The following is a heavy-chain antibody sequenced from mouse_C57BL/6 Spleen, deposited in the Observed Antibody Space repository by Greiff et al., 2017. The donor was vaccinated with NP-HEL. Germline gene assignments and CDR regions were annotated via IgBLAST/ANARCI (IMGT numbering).Heavy chain of an antibody. CDR1: GYTFTSYW. Sequence: EVQLQQSGTVLARPGASVKMSCKTSGYTFTSYWMHWVKQRPGQGLEWRGAIYPGNSDTSYNQQFKGKAKLTAVTSASTAYMELSSLTNEDSAVYYCTRWLPHYYAMDYWGQGTSVTVSS. J-gene: IGHJ4*01. V-gene: IGHV1-5*01. D-gene: IGHD2-2*01. CDR3: TRWLPHYYAMDY. CDR2: IYPGNSDT.